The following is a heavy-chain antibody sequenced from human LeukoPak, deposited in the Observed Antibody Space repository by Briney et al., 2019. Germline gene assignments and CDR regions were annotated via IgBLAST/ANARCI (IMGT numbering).Heavy chain of an antibody. D-gene: IGHD1-26*01. Sequence: GGSLGLSCAASGFSFSSYNMNWVRQTPGKGLEWVSSITSSSTYTFYADSVKGRFTISRDNARNSLYLQMNSLRAEDTAVYYCAKDRQWELLPLDYWGQGTLVTVSS. CDR3: AKDRQWELLPLDY. CDR1: GFSFSSYN. J-gene: IGHJ4*02. V-gene: IGHV3-21*01. CDR2: ITSSSTYT.